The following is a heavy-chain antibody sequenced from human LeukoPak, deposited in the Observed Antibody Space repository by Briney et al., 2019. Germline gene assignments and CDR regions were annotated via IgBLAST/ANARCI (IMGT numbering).Heavy chain of an antibody. D-gene: IGHD1-1*01. V-gene: IGHV3-30*09. J-gene: IGHJ4*02. CDR3: TRNDNRLYYFDY. CDR1: GFTLSNAW. Sequence: GGSLRLSCAASGFTLSNAWMDWVRQAPGKGLEWVAAISYDAIYKFYADFVKGRFAISRDNSKNTLYLQMNSLRSEDTAVYYCTRNDNRLYYFDYWGQGTLVTVSS. CDR2: ISYDAIYK.